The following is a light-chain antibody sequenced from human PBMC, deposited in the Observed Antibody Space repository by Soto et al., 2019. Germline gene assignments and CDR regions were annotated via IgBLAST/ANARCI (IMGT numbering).Light chain of an antibody. CDR3: QSYDSSLSGVV. CDR1: SSNIGAGYD. Sequence: QSVLTQPPSVSGAPGQRVTISCTGSSSNIGAGYDVHWYQQLPGTPPKLLIFGNSNRPSGVPDRFSGSKSGTSASLAITGLQAEDEADYDCQSYDSSLSGVVFGGGTKVTVL. V-gene: IGLV1-40*01. CDR2: GNS. J-gene: IGLJ2*01.